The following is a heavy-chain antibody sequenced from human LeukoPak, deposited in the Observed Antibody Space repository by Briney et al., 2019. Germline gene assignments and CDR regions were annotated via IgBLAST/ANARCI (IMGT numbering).Heavy chain of an antibody. CDR1: GYSFTTYW. D-gene: IGHD3-16*01. V-gene: IGHV5-51*01. CDR3: ARQITFGGIEFDP. Sequence: GESLKISCKGSGYSFTTYWIGWVRQMPGKGLEWMGIIYPGDSDARYGPSFQGQVTISVDKSINTAYLQWSSLKASDTAMYYCARQITFGGIEFDPWGQGTLVTVSS. CDR2: IYPGDSDA. J-gene: IGHJ5*02.